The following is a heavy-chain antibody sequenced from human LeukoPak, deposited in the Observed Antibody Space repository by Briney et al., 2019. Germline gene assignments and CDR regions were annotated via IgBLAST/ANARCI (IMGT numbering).Heavy chain of an antibody. D-gene: IGHD3-22*01. J-gene: IGHJ4*02. CDR3: ARDWTGLGYYDSSGYYDY. CDR2: ISSSSSYI. CDR1: GFTFGSYS. V-gene: IGHV3-21*01. Sequence: PGGSLRLSCAASGFTFGSYSMNWVRQAPGKGLEWVSSISSSSSYIYYADSVKGRFTISRDNAKNSLYLRMNSLRAEDTAVYYCARDWTGLGYYDSSGYYDYWGQGTLVTVSS.